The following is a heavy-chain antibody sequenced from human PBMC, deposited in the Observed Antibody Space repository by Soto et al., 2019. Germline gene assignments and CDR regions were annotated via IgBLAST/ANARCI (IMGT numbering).Heavy chain of an antibody. D-gene: IGHD3-10*01. CDR1: GYTFTNCG. Sequence: GASVKVSCKASGYTFTNCGIAWVRQAPGQGLEWMGWISPYKGNTHYAQKFQGRVTMTTDTSTSTAYMELRSLRSDDTAVYYCARDLDGSGSYYTDYWGQGTLVTVSS. V-gene: IGHV1-18*01. J-gene: IGHJ4*02. CDR2: ISPYKGNT. CDR3: ARDLDGSGSYYTDY.